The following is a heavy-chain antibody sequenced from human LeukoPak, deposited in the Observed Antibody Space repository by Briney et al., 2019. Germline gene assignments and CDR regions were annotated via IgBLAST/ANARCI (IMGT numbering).Heavy chain of an antibody. Sequence: GGSLRHSCAASGFTFSSSAMHWIRQAPGKGLEWVADISYDGSNKYYADSVKGRFTISRDNSKNTLYLQMNSLRAEDTAVYYCAREGAYSSGWSNWFDRWGQGTLVTVSS. J-gene: IGHJ5*02. CDR3: AREGAYSSGWSNWFDR. D-gene: IGHD6-19*01. V-gene: IGHV3-30*04. CDR1: GFTFSSSA. CDR2: ISYDGSNK.